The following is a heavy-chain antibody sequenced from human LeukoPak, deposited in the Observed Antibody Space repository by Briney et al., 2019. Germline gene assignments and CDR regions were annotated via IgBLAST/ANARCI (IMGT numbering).Heavy chain of an antibody. CDR3: AKDRRGDRFGAFDI. CDR2: IGTAGDT. CDR1: GFTFSSYD. V-gene: IGHV3-13*01. Sequence: GGSLRLSCAASGFTFSSYDMHWVRQATGKGLEWVSAIGTAGDTYYPGSVKGRFTISRDNAKNSLYLQMNSLRAEDTALYYCAKDRRGDRFGAFDIWGQGTMVTVSS. J-gene: IGHJ3*02. D-gene: IGHD3-16*01.